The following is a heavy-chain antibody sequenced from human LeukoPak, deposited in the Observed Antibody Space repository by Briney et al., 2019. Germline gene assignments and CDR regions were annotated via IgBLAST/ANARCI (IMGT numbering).Heavy chain of an antibody. Sequence: GASVKVSCKASGYTFTSYGISWVRQAPGQGLEWMGWISAYNGNTNSAQKLQGRVTMTTDTSTSTAYMELRSLRSDDTAVYYCARLKSARGIAVAGTGWFDPWGQGTLVTVSS. J-gene: IGHJ5*02. CDR3: ARLKSARGIAVAGTGWFDP. CDR1: GYTFTSYG. V-gene: IGHV1-18*01. CDR2: ISAYNGNT. D-gene: IGHD6-19*01.